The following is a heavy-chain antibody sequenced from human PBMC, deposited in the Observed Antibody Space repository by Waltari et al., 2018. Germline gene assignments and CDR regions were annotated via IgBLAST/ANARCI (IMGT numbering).Heavy chain of an antibody. CDR3: ARRGPGLGRGMAAAAPGYYFDY. CDR1: GYSISSGYY. J-gene: IGHJ4*02. D-gene: IGHD6-13*01. V-gene: IGHV4-38-2*01. CDR2: IYHSGGT. Sequence: QVQLQESGPGLVKPSETLSLTCAVSGYSISSGYYWGWIRQPPGKGLEWIGSIYHSGGTYYNPSPKVRGTISVDTSKNQFSLKLSSVTAADTAVYYCARRGPGLGRGMAAAAPGYYFDYWGQGTLVTVSS.